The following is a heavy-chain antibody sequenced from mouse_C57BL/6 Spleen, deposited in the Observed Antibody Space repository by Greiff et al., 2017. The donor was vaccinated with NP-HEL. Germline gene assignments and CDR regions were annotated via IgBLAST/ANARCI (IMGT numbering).Heavy chain of an antibody. J-gene: IGHJ1*03. CDR3: ARCGYEDWYFDV. CDR2: IRNKANGYTT. CDR1: GFTFTDYY. D-gene: IGHD2-14*01. Sequence: DVKLVESGGGLVQPGGSLSLSCAASGFTFTDYYMSWVRQPPGKALEWLGFIRNKANGYTTEYSASVKGRFTISRDNSQSILYLQMNALRAEDSATYYCARCGYEDWYFDVWGTGTTVTVSS. V-gene: IGHV7-3*01.